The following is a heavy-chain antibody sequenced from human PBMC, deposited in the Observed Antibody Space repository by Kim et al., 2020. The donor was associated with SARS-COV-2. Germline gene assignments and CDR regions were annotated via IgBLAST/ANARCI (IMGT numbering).Heavy chain of an antibody. Sequence: SETLSLTCSVSGVSITGDHWGWVRQPPGKGLEWIAYIRYSGSAKYNPSLKSRVTISMDTSRNQLSLKVSSVTAADTAVYYCARSLTGTSPGRDWGQGTL. V-gene: IGHV4-59*01. CDR1: GVSITGDH. CDR3: ARSLTGTSPGRD. CDR2: IRYSGSA. J-gene: IGHJ4*02.